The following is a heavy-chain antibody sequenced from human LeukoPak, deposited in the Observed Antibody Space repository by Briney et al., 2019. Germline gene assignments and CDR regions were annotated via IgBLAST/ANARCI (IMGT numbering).Heavy chain of an antibody. D-gene: IGHD3-10*01. CDR1: GFAFSSYA. V-gene: IGHV3-30*09. CDR3: ARDDSLERFMVRGVITHYYYYGMDV. Sequence: PGGSLRLSCAASGFAFSSYAMHWVRRAPGKGLEWVAVISYDGSNKYYADSVKGRFAISRDNSKNTLYLQMNSLRAEDTAVYYCARDDSLERFMVRGVITHYYYYGMDVWGQGTTVTVSS. CDR2: ISYDGSNK. J-gene: IGHJ6*02.